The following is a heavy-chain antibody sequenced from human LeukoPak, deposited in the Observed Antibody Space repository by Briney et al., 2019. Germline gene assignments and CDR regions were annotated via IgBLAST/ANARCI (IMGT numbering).Heavy chain of an antibody. V-gene: IGHV1-2*02. CDR1: GYTFTGHY. Sequence: ASVKVSCKASGYTFTGHYMHWVRQAPGQGLEWMGWINPNSGGTKYAQKFQGRVTLTRDTSISTAYMELSRLRCEDTAVYCCARSYDFWSGPPFDPWGQGTLVTVSS. J-gene: IGHJ5*02. CDR3: ARSYDFWSGPPFDP. D-gene: IGHD3-3*01. CDR2: INPNSGGT.